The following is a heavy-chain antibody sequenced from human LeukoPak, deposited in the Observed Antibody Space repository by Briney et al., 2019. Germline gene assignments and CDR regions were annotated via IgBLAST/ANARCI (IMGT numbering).Heavy chain of an antibody. V-gene: IGHV4-59*12. D-gene: IGHD3-10*01. J-gene: IGHJ3*02. CDR1: GGSISSYY. CDR2: IYYSGST. Sequence: SETLSLTCTVSGGSISSYYWSWIRQPPGKGLEWIGYIYYSGSTNYNPSLKSRVTISVDTSKNQFSLKLSSVTAADTAVYYCARDSGSLRGAFDIWGQGTMVTVSS. CDR3: ARDSGSLRGAFDI.